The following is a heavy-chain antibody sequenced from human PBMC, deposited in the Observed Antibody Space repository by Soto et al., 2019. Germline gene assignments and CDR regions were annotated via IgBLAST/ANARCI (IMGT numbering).Heavy chain of an antibody. CDR2: IIPIFGTA. Sequence: QVQLVQSGAEVKKPGSSVKVSCKASGGTFSSYAISWVRQAPGQGLEWMGGIIPIFGTANYAQKFQGRVTITADESTSTAYMELSSLRSGDTAVYYCARPAGGAYGDYGYYFDYWGQGTLVTVSS. CDR1: GGTFSSYA. V-gene: IGHV1-69*01. CDR3: ARPAGGAYGDYGYYFDY. D-gene: IGHD4-17*01. J-gene: IGHJ4*02.